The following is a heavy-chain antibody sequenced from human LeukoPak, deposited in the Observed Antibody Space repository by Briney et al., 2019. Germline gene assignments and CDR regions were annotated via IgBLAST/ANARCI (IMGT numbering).Heavy chain of an antibody. CDR2: ISAYNGNT. CDR1: GYTFTSYS. V-gene: IGHV1-18*01. CDR3: ARDPPAYSSGWYRFDP. Sequence: ASVKVSCKASGYTFTSYSISWVRQAPGQGLEWMGWISAYNGNTNYAQKLQGRVTMTTDTSTSTAYMELRSRRSDDTAVYYCARDPPAYSSGWYRFDPWGQGTLVTVSS. D-gene: IGHD6-19*01. J-gene: IGHJ5*02.